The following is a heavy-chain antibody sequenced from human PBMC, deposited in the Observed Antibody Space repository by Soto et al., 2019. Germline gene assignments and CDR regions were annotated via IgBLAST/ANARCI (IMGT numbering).Heavy chain of an antibody. V-gene: IGHV3-15*01. CDR2: IQKKADGGAT. Sequence: EVQLVESGGGLVKDGGSLRLSCAVSGITFSNAWMAWVRQAPGKGLEWVGRIQKKADGGATEYAASVKGRLSISRDDLKHTLYLQMDSLKTEYSAVYYCTIMGLGTFQYWGQGNLLTVSS. D-gene: IGHD1-26*01. CDR1: GITFSNAW. CDR3: TIMGLGTFQY. J-gene: IGHJ4*02.